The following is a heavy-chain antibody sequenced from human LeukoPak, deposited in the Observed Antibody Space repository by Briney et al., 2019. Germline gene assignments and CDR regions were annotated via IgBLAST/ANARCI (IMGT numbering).Heavy chain of an antibody. Sequence: SETLSLICIVSGLSISNYYWSWIRQPPGEGLEWIGYIYHRGGTNYYPSLKSRVTISVDTSKNQFSLKLTSVTAADTAVYYCVRAECYYESSGAYFFDYWGQGMLVTVSS. J-gene: IGHJ4*02. CDR3: VRAECYYESSGAYFFDY. V-gene: IGHV4-59*01. D-gene: IGHD3-22*01. CDR1: GLSISNYY. CDR2: IYHRGGT.